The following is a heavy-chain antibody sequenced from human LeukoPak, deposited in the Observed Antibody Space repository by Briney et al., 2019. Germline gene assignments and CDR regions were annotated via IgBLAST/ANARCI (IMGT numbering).Heavy chain of an antibody. J-gene: IGHJ4*02. CDR1: GLTFSTSG. D-gene: IGHD1-14*01. Sequence: GGSLRLSCTASGLTFSTSGFTWVRQAPGKGLEWVASIGPTGSDRYHANSIKGRFTISRDNANNSLYLQMNSLRAEDTAVYYCATETNGRHYDYWGQGTLLTVSS. CDR3: ATETNGRHYDY. CDR2: IGPTGSDR. V-gene: IGHV3-21*06.